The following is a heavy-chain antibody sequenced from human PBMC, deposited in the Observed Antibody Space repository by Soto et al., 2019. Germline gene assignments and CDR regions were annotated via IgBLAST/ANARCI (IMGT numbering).Heavy chain of an antibody. CDR3: ASSSYDYIWGSYRKPNFDY. CDR2: IYYSGST. J-gene: IGHJ4*02. Sequence: SETLSLTCTVSGGSISSSSYYWGWIRQPPGKGLEWIGSIYYSGSTYYNPSLKSRVTISVDTSKNQFSLKLSSVTAADTAVYYCASSSYDYIWGSYRKPNFDYWGQGTLVTAPQ. CDR1: GGSISSSSYY. V-gene: IGHV4-39*01. D-gene: IGHD3-16*02.